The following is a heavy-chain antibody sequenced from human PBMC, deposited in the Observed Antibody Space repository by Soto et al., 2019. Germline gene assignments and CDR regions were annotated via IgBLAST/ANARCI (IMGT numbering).Heavy chain of an antibody. J-gene: IGHJ6*02. V-gene: IGHV1-46*01. D-gene: IGHD3-9*01. Sequence: GASVKVSCKASGYTFTSYYMHWVRQAPGQGLEWMGIINPSGGSTSYAQKFQGRVTMTRDTSTSTVYMELSSLRSEDTAVHYCARALYYDILTGYYSPSYYYYGMDVWGQGTTGTVS. CDR3: ARALYYDILTGYYSPSYYYYGMDV. CDR2: INPSGGST. CDR1: GYTFTSYY.